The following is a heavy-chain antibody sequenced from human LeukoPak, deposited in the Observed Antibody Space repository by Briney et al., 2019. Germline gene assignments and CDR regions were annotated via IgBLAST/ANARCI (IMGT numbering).Heavy chain of an antibody. D-gene: IGHD6-19*01. Sequence: GGSLRLSCAASGFTFSSYDMHWVRQATGKGLEWVSAIGTAGDTYYPGSVKGRFTISRENAKNSLYLQMNSLRAGDTAVYYCARGIAVDGTGYYYFDYWGQGTLVTVSS. J-gene: IGHJ4*02. CDR1: GFTFSSYD. CDR2: IGTAGDT. V-gene: IGHV3-13*01. CDR3: ARGIAVDGTGYYYFDY.